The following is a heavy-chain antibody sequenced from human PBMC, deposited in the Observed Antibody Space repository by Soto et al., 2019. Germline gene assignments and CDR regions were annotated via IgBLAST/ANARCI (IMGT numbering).Heavy chain of an antibody. J-gene: IGHJ4*02. CDR1: GFTFSSYA. V-gene: IGHV3-23*01. D-gene: IGHD5-18*01. CDR3: AKDGRAIGYIYGSDGWGYYFDY. CDR2: ISGSGGST. Sequence: VGSLRLACAASGFTFSSYAMSWVRQAPGKGLEWVSAISGSGGSTYYADSVKGRFTISRDNSKNTLYLQMNSLRAEDTAVYYCAKDGRAIGYIYGSDGWGYYFDYGGQGTLVTV.